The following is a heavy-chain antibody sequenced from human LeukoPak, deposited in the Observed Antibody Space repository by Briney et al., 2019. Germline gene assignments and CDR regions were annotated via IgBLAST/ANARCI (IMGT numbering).Heavy chain of an antibody. V-gene: IGHV4-59*01. CDR2: IYYSGST. D-gene: IGHD5-24*01. J-gene: IGHJ5*02. Sequence: SETLSLTCAVYGGSFSGYYWSWIRQPPGKGLEWIGYIYYSGSTKYNPALKSRVTISADTSKNQFSLKLSSVTAADTAVYYCARDPRRWGDFSVGHWFDPWGQGTLVTVSS. CDR1: GGSFSGYY. CDR3: ARDPRRWGDFSVGHWFDP.